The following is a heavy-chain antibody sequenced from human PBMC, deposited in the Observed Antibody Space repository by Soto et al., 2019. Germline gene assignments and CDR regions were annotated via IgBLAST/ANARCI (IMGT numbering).Heavy chain of an antibody. V-gene: IGHV1-2*02. J-gene: IGHJ5*02. D-gene: IGHD2-15*01. CDR2: VNPNTGVT. CDR1: GYTFYDYY. CDR3: ARSSGSLSWFDP. Sequence: QVQLVQSGAEVKRPGASLKVSCKAFGYTFYDYYVHWVRQAPGQGLEWMACVNPNTGVTNFSQRFQGRVTLIRDPSINTVYMELTSLTSGDTAVYYCARSSGSLSWFDPWGQGTLVTVSS.